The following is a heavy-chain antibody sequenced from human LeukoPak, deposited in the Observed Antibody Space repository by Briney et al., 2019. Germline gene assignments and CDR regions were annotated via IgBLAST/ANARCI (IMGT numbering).Heavy chain of an antibody. CDR2: INPNSGGT. V-gene: IGHV1-2*02. CDR3: ARGSGIAAARNAFDI. CDR1: GYTFTGYY. J-gene: IGHJ3*02. D-gene: IGHD6-13*01. Sequence: GASVKVSCKASGYTFTGYYMHWVRQAPGQGLEWMGWINPNSGGTNYAQKVQGRVTMTRDTSISTAYMELSRLRTDDTAVYYCARGSGIAAARNAFDIWGQGTMVTVSS.